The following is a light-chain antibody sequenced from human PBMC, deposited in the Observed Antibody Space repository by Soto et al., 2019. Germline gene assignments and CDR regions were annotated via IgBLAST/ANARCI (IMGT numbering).Light chain of an antibody. J-gene: IGKJ1*01. CDR2: DAS. Sequence: DIQMTLSPSSLSASVGDRVAITCQASQDISNYLNWYQQKPGKAPKLLIYDASNLETGVPSRFSGGGSGTDFTFTISSLQPEDIATYYCQQYDNLPKTFGQGTKVDIK. CDR3: QQYDNLPKT. V-gene: IGKV1-33*01. CDR1: QDISNY.